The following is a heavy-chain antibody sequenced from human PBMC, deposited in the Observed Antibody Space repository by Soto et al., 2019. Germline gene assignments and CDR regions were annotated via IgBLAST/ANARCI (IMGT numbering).Heavy chain of an antibody. CDR3: ARDPNLQSWSRPITMVRGGITRENY. CDR2: INGSGGST. Sequence: GGSLRLSCAASGFTVSSNRMSWVRQAPGKGLEWVSAINGSGGSTYYADSVKGRFTISRDNAKNSLYLQMNSLRAEDTAVYYCARDPNLQSWSRPITMVRGGITRENYWGQGTLVTVSS. D-gene: IGHD3-10*01. CDR1: GFTVSSNR. V-gene: IGHV3-23*01. J-gene: IGHJ4*02.